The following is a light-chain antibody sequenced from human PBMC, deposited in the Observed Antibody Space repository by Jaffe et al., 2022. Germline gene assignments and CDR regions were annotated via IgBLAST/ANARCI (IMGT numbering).Light chain of an antibody. V-gene: IGKV1-39*01. J-gene: IGKJ1*01. Sequence: DIQMTQSPSSLPASVGDRVTITCRASQSIDKYLNWYQQKPGEAPKFLIYSASSLQSGVPSRFSGSGSGTAFTLTISSLQPEDFATYYCQQTYSSSWTFGQGTKVEVK. CDR1: QSIDKY. CDR2: SAS. CDR3: QQTYSSSWT.